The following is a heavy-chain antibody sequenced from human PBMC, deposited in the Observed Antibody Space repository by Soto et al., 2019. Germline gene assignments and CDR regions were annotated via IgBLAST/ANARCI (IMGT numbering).Heavy chain of an antibody. V-gene: IGHV3-30*18. J-gene: IGHJ4*02. CDR2: ISYDGSNK. CDR1: GFTFSSYG. CDR3: AKGDSSGYYYYFDY. D-gene: IGHD3-22*01. Sequence: PGGSLRLSCSASGFTFSSYGMHWVRQAPGKGLEWVAVISYDGSNKYYADSVKGRFTISRDNSKNTLYLQMNSLRAEDTAVYYCAKGDSSGYYYYFDYWGQGTLVTVSS.